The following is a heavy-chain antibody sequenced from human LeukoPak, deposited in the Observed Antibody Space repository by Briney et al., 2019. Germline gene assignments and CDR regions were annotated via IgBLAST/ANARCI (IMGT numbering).Heavy chain of an antibody. CDR2: ISAYNGNT. CDR3: ARDPQPDTMIVVRGAFDI. D-gene: IGHD3-22*01. V-gene: IGHV1-18*01. Sequence: ASVKVSCKASGYTFTSYGISWVRQAPGQGLEWMGWISAYNGNTNYAQKLQGRVTMTTDTSTSTAYMELRSLRSDDTAVYYCARDPQPDTMIVVRGAFDIWGQGTTVTVSS. CDR1: GYTFTSYG. J-gene: IGHJ3*02.